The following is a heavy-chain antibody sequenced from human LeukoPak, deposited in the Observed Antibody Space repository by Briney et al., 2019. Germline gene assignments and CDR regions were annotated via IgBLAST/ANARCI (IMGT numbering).Heavy chain of an antibody. CDR1: GGSISSYY. D-gene: IGHD3-3*01. CDR3: ATDGVAVIWSRREIVAYALDI. V-gene: IGHV4-59*12. Sequence: SETLSLTCTVSGGSISSYYWSWIRQPPGKGLEWIGYIYYSGSTNYNPSLKSRVTISVDTSKNQFSLKLSSVTAADTAVYYCATDGVAVIWSRREIVAYALDIWGQGTMVTVSS. J-gene: IGHJ3*02. CDR2: IYYSGST.